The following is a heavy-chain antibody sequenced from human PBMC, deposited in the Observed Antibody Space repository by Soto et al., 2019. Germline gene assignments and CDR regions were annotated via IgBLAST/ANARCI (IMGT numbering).Heavy chain of an antibody. CDR3: TSLYYGH. J-gene: IGHJ4*02. V-gene: IGHV3-15*01. Sequence: SLRFSCAACEFTVPNARMRWIRQAPGMGLECVGRIKIKADGETTDYAAPVTGRFNISRDESQNTLYLQMNSLTTEDTAVYYCTSLYYGHWGQGTLVTVSS. D-gene: IGHD4-17*01. CDR1: EFTVPNAR. CDR2: IKIKADGETT.